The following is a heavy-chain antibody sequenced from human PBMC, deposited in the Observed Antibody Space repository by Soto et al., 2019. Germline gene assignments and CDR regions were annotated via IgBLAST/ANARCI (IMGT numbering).Heavy chain of an antibody. D-gene: IGHD3-10*01. J-gene: IGHJ6*02. CDR3: ARDDYLMVRGVSQLVRYGMDV. CDR1: GGSIGSSRYD. V-gene: IGHV4-31*03. CDR2: IYYSGST. Sequence: PSETLSLTCTVSGGSIGSSRYDCGWIRQPPGKALEWIGYIYYSGSTYYNPSLKSRVTISVDTSKNQFSLKLSSVTAADTAVYYCARDDYLMVRGVSQLVRYGMDVWGQGTTVT.